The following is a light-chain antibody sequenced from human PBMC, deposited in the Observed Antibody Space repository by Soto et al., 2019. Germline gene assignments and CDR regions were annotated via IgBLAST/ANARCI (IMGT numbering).Light chain of an antibody. CDR1: SSDVGSHNF. CDR3: YSYVGSIS. V-gene: IGLV2-23*02. CDR2: EVS. Sequence: QSALTQPASVSGSPGQSITISCTGTSSDVGSHNFVSWYQQHPGKAPELMIYEVSKRPSGVSNRFSGSKSGNTASLTISGLQAEDEADYYCYSYVGSISFSGGTKVTVL. J-gene: IGLJ2*01.